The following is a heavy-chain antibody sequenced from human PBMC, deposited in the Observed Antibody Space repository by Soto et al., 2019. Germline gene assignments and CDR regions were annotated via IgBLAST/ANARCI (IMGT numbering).Heavy chain of an antibody. CDR1: GFTFSSYA. J-gene: IGHJ4*02. CDR2: ISYDGSNK. Sequence: QAQLVESGGGVVQPGRSLRLSCADSGFTFSSYAMHWVRQAPGKGLEWVAVISYDGSNKYYADSVKGRFTISRDNSKNTLYLQMNSLRAEDTAVYYCARDLSSGGVPAAHFDYWGQGTLVTVSS. V-gene: IGHV3-30-3*01. D-gene: IGHD2-2*01. CDR3: ARDLSSGGVPAAHFDY.